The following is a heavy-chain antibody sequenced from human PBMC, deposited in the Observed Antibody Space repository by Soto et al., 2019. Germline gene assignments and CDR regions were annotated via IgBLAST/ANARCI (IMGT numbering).Heavy chain of an antibody. CDR1: GFTFSSYA. J-gene: IGHJ4*02. CDR3: ARDNGQQWLGAIDY. V-gene: IGHV3-30-3*01. Sequence: QVQLVESGGGVVQPGRSLRLSCAASGFTFSSYAMHWVRQAPGKGLEWVAVISYDGSNKYYADSVKGRFTISRDNSKNTLYLQMNSLRAEDTAVYYCARDNGQQWLGAIDYWGQGTLVTVSS. D-gene: IGHD6-19*01. CDR2: ISYDGSNK.